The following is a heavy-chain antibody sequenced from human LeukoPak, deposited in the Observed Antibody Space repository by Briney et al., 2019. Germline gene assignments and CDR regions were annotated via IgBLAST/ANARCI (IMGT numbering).Heavy chain of an antibody. V-gene: IGHV3-53*01. D-gene: IGHD5-18*01. CDR2: IYSGGST. CDR3: AREPDTAMGD. Sequence: GGSLRLSCAASGFTVSSNYMSWVRQAPGKGLEWVSVIYSGGSTQCADSVKGRFTISRDNSKNTLYLQTNSLRADDTAVYYCAREPDTAMGDWGQGTLVTVSS. CDR1: GFTVSSNY. J-gene: IGHJ4*02.